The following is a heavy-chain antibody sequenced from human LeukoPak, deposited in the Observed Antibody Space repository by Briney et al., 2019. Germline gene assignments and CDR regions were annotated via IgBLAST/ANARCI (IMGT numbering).Heavy chain of an antibody. V-gene: IGHV3-23*01. Sequence: GGSLRLSCAASGFTFSNFAMSWVRQAPGKGLQWVSAISDSGGGTFYADSVKGRFTISRDNSKNTLYLQMNSLRAEDTAVYYCAKGGVGWVAFEYWGQGTLVTVSS. J-gene: IGHJ4*02. CDR1: GFTFSNFA. D-gene: IGHD1-26*01. CDR2: ISDSGGGT. CDR3: AKGGVGWVAFEY.